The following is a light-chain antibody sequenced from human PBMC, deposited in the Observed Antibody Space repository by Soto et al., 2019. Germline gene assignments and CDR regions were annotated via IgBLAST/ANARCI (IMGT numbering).Light chain of an antibody. CDR1: QGVRSY. Sequence: IQLTQSPSSLSASVGDRVTITCRASQGVRSYLAWFQQRPGNAPKLPIFGASTLQNGVPARFSGGGFGTEFTLTITSLQPEDFATYYCHQVYTYPRTFGQGTKVDIK. CDR2: GAS. CDR3: HQVYTYPRT. J-gene: IGKJ1*01. V-gene: IGKV1-9*01.